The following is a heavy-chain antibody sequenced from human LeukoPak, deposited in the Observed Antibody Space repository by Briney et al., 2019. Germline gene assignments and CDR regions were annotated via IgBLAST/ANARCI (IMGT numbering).Heavy chain of an antibody. V-gene: IGHV4-38-2*01. D-gene: IGHD6-6*01. CDR3: ARVGSSSVYFDY. CDR2: IYTSGST. J-gene: IGHJ4*02. Sequence: SETLSLTCAVSAYSISSGYYWGWIRQPPGKGLERIGRIYTSGSTNYNPSLKSRVTISVDTSKNQFSLKLSSVTAADAAVYYCARVGSSSVYFDYWGQGTLVTVSS. CDR1: AYSISSGYY.